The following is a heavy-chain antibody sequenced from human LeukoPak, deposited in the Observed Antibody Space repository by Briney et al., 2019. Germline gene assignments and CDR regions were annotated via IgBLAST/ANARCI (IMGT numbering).Heavy chain of an antibody. CDR1: GGSISSSNW. V-gene: IGHV4-4*02. CDR2: IYYSGNT. Sequence: SEALSLTCAVSGGSISSSNWWSWVRQPPGKGLEWIGNIYYSGNTYYNPSLKSRLTISVDTSKNQFSLKLSSVTAADTAVYYCAREKGDCSSTNCPLDYWGQGTLVSVSS. D-gene: IGHD2-2*01. J-gene: IGHJ4*02. CDR3: AREKGDCSSTNCPLDY.